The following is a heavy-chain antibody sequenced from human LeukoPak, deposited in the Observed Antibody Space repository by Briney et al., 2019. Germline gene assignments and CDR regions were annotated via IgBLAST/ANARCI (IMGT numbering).Heavy chain of an antibody. J-gene: IGHJ5*02. V-gene: IGHV4-30-4*01. Sequence: SETLSLTCTVSGGSFSNTDCYWSWVRQPPGKGLEYIGYIYYKGDTYYNPSLRSRCVISLDTSKNQFSLKLNSVTAADTAVYYCVRHYHYGSGHYYLDPWGQGTLVTVSS. CDR3: VRHYHYGSGHYYLDP. D-gene: IGHD3-22*01. CDR2: IYYKGDT. CDR1: GGSFSNTDCY.